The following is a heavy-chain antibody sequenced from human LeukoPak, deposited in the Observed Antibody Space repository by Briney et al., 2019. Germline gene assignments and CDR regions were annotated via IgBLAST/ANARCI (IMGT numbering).Heavy chain of an antibody. CDR3: ARDDRDGFFDY. CDR1: GFTFSSYG. Sequence: GGSLRLSCAASGFTFSSYGMHWVRQAPGEGLEWVAFIRYDGSNKYYTDSVRGRFTISRDNSKKTLYLQMNSLKTEDTAVYYCARDDRDGFFDYWGQGTLVIVSS. CDR2: IRYDGSNK. J-gene: IGHJ4*02. V-gene: IGHV3-30*02. D-gene: IGHD5-24*01.